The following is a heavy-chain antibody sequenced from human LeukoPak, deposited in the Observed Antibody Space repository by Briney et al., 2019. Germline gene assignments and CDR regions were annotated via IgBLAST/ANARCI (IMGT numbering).Heavy chain of an antibody. J-gene: IGHJ3*02. D-gene: IGHD6-19*01. V-gene: IGHV4-59*04. CDR2: VYYSGST. Sequence: PSETLSLTCTVSGGTISSYYWSWIRQPPEKGLEWIGSVYYSGSTYYNPSLKSRVTMSVDTSKNQFSLKLSSVSAADAAVYYCARHATIAVGGAFDIWGQGTMVTVSS. CDR3: ARHATIAVGGAFDI. CDR1: GGTISSYY.